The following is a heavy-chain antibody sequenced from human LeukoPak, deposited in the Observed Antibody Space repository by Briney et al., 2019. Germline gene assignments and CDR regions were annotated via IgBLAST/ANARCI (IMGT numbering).Heavy chain of an antibody. CDR2: IKQDGSEK. Sequence: GGSLRLSCAASGFTFSSYWMSWVRQAPGKGLEWVSNIKQDGSEKYYVDSVKGRFTISRDNDKNSLFLQMTSLRAEDTAVYYCARVGGRYSPLGYWGQGTLVTVSS. J-gene: IGHJ4*02. V-gene: IGHV3-7*01. CDR1: GFTFSSYW. D-gene: IGHD3-16*02. CDR3: ARVGGRYSPLGY.